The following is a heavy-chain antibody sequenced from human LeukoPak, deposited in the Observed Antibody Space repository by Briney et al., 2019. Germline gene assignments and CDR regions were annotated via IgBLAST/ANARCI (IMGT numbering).Heavy chain of an antibody. V-gene: IGHV1-8*01. D-gene: IGHD2-21*01. CDR2: VNPDSGNT. CDR1: GYIFTSYD. CDR3: ARRGVVVNYYFYGMDV. J-gene: IGHJ6*02. Sequence: ASVKVSCKASGYIFTSYDINWVRQATGQGLEWMGWVNPDSGNTGYAQKFQGRVIMTRNTSISTVYMELSSLRFEDTAVYYCARRGVVVNYYFYGMDVWGQGTTVTVSS.